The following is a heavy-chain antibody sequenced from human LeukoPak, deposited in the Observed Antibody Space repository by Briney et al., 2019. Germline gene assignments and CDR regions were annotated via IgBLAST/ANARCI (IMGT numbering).Heavy chain of an antibody. CDR2: VSGYNGDT. CDR3: ARGVWFDP. CDR1: GYTFTSYD. V-gene: IGHV1-18*01. J-gene: IGHJ5*02. Sequence: ASVTVSCKASGYTFTSYDINWVRQAPGQGLEWMGWVSGYNGDTNYAQKFEGRVAMTTDTSSSTAYMELRSLRSDDTAIYYCARGVWFDPWGQGTLVTVSS.